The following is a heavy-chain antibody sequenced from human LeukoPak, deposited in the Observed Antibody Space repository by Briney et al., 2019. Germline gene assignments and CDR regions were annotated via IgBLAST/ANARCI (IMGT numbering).Heavy chain of an antibody. CDR2: IYYSGST. Sequence: SETLSLTCTVSGGSVSSYYWSWIRQPPGKGLEWIGYIYYSGSTNYNPSLKSRVTVSVDTSKNQFSLKLSSVTAADTAVYYCARGSYYYYYYMDVWGKGTTVTVSS. CDR3: ARGSYYYYYYMDV. V-gene: IGHV4-59*02. CDR1: GGSVSSYY. J-gene: IGHJ6*03.